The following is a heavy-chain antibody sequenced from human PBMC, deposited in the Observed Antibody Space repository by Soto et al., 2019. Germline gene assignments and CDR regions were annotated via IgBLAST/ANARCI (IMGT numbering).Heavy chain of an antibody. CDR2: IVVGSGNT. CDR1: GFTFTSFA. Sequence: QMQLVQSGPEVKKPGTSVKVSCKASGFTFTSFAVQWVRQARGQRLEWIGWIVVGSGNTNYAQKFQERVTITRDMSTSTAYMELSSLRSEDTAVYYCAAERGSYSGSVDYYYGMDVWGQGTTVTVSS. D-gene: IGHD1-26*01. J-gene: IGHJ6*02. V-gene: IGHV1-58*01. CDR3: AAERGSYSGSVDYYYGMDV.